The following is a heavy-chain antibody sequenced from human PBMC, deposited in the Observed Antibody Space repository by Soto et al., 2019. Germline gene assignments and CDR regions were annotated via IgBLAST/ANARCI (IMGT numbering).Heavy chain of an antibody. V-gene: IGHV4-30-4*01. CDR1: GGSFRSGGTY. Sequence: QVQLQESGPGLVKPSQTLSLTGTVSGGSFRSGGTYWTWIRQPPGKGLEWIGYIYYSGSTYYAPSLKSRVTISVDTSKNQFSLKLSSVTAADTAVYYCAKYYDTTTHAFDIWGQGTMVTVSS. CDR3: AKYYDTTTHAFDI. D-gene: IGHD3-22*01. CDR2: IYYSGST. J-gene: IGHJ3*02.